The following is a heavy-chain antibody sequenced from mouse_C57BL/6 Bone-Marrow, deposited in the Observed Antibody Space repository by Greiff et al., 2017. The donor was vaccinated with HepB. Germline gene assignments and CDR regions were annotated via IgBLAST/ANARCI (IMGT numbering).Heavy chain of an antibody. D-gene: IGHD3-3*01. CDR1: GYTFTSYC. Sequence: QVQLQQSGAELVKPGASVKMSCKASGYTFTSYCINWVKQRPGQGLEWIGDIYPGSGSTNYNEKFKSKATLTVDKSSSTAYMQLSSLASDVSAFYYCASGTVPYFAYWGQGTTVTVSS. CDR2: IYPGSGST. V-gene: IGHV1-55*01. J-gene: IGHJ2*01. CDR3: ASGTVPYFAY.